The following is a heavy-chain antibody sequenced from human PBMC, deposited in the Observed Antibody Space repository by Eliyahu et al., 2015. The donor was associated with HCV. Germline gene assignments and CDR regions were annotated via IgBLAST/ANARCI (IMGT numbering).Heavy chain of an antibody. Sequence: VQPGRSLRLSCAASGFTFSNYAMHWVRQAPDKGLEWVAVISYDGSNKYSADSVKGRFTISRDNSKNTLYLQMNSLRAEDTAVYYCARDPESGAKLLWFGELSHYFDYWGQGALVTVSS. D-gene: IGHD3-10*01. CDR3: ARDPESGAKLLWFGELSHYFDY. J-gene: IGHJ4*02. CDR1: GFTFSNYA. CDR2: ISYDGSNK. V-gene: IGHV3-30-3*01.